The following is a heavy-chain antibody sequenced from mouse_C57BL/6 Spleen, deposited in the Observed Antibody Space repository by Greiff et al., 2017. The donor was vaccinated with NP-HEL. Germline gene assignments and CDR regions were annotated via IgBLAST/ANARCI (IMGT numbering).Heavy chain of an antibody. J-gene: IGHJ1*03. D-gene: IGHD1-1*01. CDR2: ISDGGSYT. CDR1: GFTFSSYA. Sequence: EVQGVESGGGLVKPGGSLKLSCAASGFTFSSYAMSWVRQTPEKRLEWVATISDGGSYTYYPDNVKGRFTISRDNAKNNLYLQMSHLKSEDTAMYYCAREGAYYYGSRWYFDVWGTGTTVTVSS. V-gene: IGHV5-4*01. CDR3: AREGAYYYGSRWYFDV.